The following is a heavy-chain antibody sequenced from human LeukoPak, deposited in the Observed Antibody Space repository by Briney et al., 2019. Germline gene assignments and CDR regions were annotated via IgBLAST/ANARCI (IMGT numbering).Heavy chain of an antibody. CDR3: TTGHIRITMIVVVTVDY. J-gene: IGHJ4*02. CDR2: IKSKTDGGTT. D-gene: IGHD3-22*01. CDR1: GFTFSDAW. Sequence: GGSLRLSCAASGFTFSDAWMSWVRQAPGKGREWVGRIKSKTDGGTTDYAAPVKGRFTISRDDSKNTLYLQMNSLKTEDTAVYYCTTGHIRITMIVVVTVDYWGQGTLVTVSS. V-gene: IGHV3-15*01.